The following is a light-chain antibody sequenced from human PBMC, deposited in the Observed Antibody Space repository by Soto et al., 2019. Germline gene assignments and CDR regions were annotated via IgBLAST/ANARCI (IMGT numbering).Light chain of an antibody. CDR2: DAS. J-gene: IGKJ4*01. CDR3: QQSPPSPLT. V-gene: IGKV3-20*01. Sequence: EIVLTQSPGTLSLSPGERATLSCRASQSVDNNYLAWFQQKPGQAPRLLIDDASRRATGIPDRFSGSGSGTYFTLPISSLEPEDFAVYYCQQSPPSPLTFGGRTKVQIK. CDR1: QSVDNNY.